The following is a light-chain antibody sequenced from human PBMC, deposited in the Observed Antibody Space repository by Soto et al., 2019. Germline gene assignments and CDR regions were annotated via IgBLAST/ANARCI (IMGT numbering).Light chain of an antibody. CDR2: GAS. CDR3: QQYGSSPQT. Sequence: EIVLTQSPGTLSLSPGERATLSCRASQSVTINYLAWYQQKPGQAPRLLIYGASSRATGIPDRVSGTGSGKDFTLTISRLEPEDFAVYYCQQYGSSPQTFGQGTKVEI. V-gene: IGKV3-20*01. J-gene: IGKJ1*01. CDR1: QSVTINY.